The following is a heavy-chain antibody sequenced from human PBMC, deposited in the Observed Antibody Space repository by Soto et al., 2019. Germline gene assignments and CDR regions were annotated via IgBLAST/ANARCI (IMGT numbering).Heavy chain of an antibody. Sequence: EVQLLESGGGLVQPGGSLRLSCAASGFIFSSYAMSWVRQAPGKGLEWVSGLSVSGGSTYYADSEKGRFTISRDNSRNTVYLQVNSLSAEAAAVYYWANEGGRGSGWSLDYWGQGTLVTVSS. CDR2: LSVSGGST. CDR3: ANEGGRGSGWSLDY. V-gene: IGHV3-23*01. CDR1: GFIFSSYA. J-gene: IGHJ4*02. D-gene: IGHD6-19*01.